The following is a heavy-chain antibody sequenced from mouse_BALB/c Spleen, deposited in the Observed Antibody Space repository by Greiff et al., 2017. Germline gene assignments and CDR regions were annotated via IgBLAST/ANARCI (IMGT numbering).Heavy chain of an antibody. J-gene: IGHJ4*01. CDR3: ARDGDGYYFYAMDY. Sequence: EVQLQQSGAELVKPGASVKLSCTASGFNIKDTYMHWVKQRPEQGLEWIGRIDPANGNTKYDPKFQGKATITADTSSNTAYLQLSSLTSEDTAVYYCARDGDGYYFYAMDYWGQGTSVTVSS. D-gene: IGHD2-3*01. V-gene: IGHV14-3*02. CDR2: IDPANGNT. CDR1: GFNIKDTY.